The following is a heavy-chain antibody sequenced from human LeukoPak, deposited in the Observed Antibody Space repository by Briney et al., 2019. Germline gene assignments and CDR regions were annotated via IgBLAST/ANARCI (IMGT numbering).Heavy chain of an antibody. CDR3: ARGDYSDYFDY. J-gene: IGHJ4*02. D-gene: IGHD2-15*01. V-gene: IGHV3-30*04. CDR2: ISSDGTNK. Sequence: GGSLRLSCAASGFTFSSYAMHWVRQAPGKGLEWVAVISSDGTNKYYADSVKGRFTISRDNSKNTLYLQINSLRAEDTAVYYCARGDYSDYFDYWGQGTLVTVSS. CDR1: GFTFSSYA.